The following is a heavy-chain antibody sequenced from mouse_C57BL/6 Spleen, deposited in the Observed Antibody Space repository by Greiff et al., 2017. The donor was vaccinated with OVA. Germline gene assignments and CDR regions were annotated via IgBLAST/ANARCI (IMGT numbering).Heavy chain of an antibody. D-gene: IGHD2-3*01. Sequence: QVHVKQPGAELVRPGTSVKLSCKASGYTFTSYWMHWVKQRPGQGLEWIGVIDPSDSYTNYNQKFKGKATLTVDTSSSTAYMQLSSLTSEDSAVYYCAREDGYYYFDYWGQGTTLTVSS. V-gene: IGHV1-59*01. CDR2: IDPSDSYT. J-gene: IGHJ2*01. CDR3: AREDGYYYFDY. CDR1: GYTFTSYW.